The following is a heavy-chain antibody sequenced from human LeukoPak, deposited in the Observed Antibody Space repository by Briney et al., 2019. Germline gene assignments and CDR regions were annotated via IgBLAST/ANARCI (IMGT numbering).Heavy chain of an antibody. J-gene: IGHJ5*02. CDR2: TRNRANGYTT. Sequence: GGSLRLSCAASGFTFSSYWMSWVRQAPGEGLEWVGRTRNRANGYTTEYAASVKGRFTISRDDSKNSLYLQVASLDTEDTATYYCVRVRGSGWHESYFDLWGQGTLVIVSP. CDR3: VRVRGSGWHESYFDL. V-gene: IGHV3-72*01. D-gene: IGHD6-19*01. CDR1: GFTFSSYW.